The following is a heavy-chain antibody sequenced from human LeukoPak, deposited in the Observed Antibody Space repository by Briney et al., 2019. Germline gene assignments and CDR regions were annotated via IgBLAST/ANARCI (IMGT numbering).Heavy chain of an antibody. D-gene: IGHD3-10*01. J-gene: IGHJ4*02. V-gene: IGHV3-21*01. CDR3: ASVDYYGSGNYYNDVDY. CDR2: ISSSSSYI. Sequence: GGSLRLSCAASGFTFSSYSRNWVRQAPGKGLEWVSSISSSSSYIYYADSVKGRFTISRDNAKNSLYLQMNSLRAEDTALYYCASVDYYGSGNYYNDVDYWGQGTLVTVSS. CDR1: GFTFSSYS.